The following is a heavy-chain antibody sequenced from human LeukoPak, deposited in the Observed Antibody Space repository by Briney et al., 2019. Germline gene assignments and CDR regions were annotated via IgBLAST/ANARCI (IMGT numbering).Heavy chain of an antibody. D-gene: IGHD4-17*01. CDR2: INHSGST. Sequence: PSETLSLTCAVYGGSFSGYYWSWIRQPPGKGLEWIGEINHSGSTNYNPSLKSRVTISVDTSKSQFSLKLSSVTAADTAVYYCAVRGLRYYYYYYMDVWGKGTTVTVSS. V-gene: IGHV4-34*01. CDR1: GGSFSGYY. J-gene: IGHJ6*03. CDR3: AVRGLRYYYYYYMDV.